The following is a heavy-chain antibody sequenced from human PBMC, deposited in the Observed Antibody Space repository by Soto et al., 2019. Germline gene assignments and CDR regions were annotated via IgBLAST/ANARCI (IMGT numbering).Heavy chain of an antibody. CDR1: GFTFSSYA. CDR3: AKDSLCSGGSCYVRYYYYYGMDV. CDR2: ISGSGGST. J-gene: IGHJ6*04. Sequence: EVQLLESGGGLVQPGGSLRLSCAASGFTFSSYAMSWVRQAPGKGLEWVSAISGSGGSTYYADSVKGRFTISRDNSKNTLYLQMNSLRAEDTAVYYCAKDSLCSGGSCYVRYYYYYGMDVWGKGTTVTVSS. D-gene: IGHD2-15*01. V-gene: IGHV3-23*01.